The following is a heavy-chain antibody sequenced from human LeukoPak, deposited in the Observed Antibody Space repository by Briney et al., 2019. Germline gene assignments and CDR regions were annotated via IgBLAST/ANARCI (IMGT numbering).Heavy chain of an antibody. CDR2: IYYTGST. Sequence: SETLSLTCIVSGDSVSNGNYYWSWLRQPPGKALEWIGYIYYTGSTYYNPSLEGRVTISVDTSRNHFSVKLNSVTAADTAVYYCARSQNYYGSGDYWSQGTLVTASS. D-gene: IGHD3-10*01. V-gene: IGHV4-61*03. CDR3: ARSQNYYGSGDY. CDR1: GDSVSNGNYY. J-gene: IGHJ4*02.